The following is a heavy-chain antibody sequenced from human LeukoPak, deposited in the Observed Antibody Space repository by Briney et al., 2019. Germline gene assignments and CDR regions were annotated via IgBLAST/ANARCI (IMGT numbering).Heavy chain of an antibody. CDR1: GGSVSSSH. CDR3: ATDAYSSSWYSLEYWFDP. J-gene: IGHJ5*02. CDR2: IYGGGSS. V-gene: IGHV4-59*02. D-gene: IGHD6-13*01. Sequence: SETLSLTCTVSGGSVSSSHWSWVRQPPGKGLEWIGYIYGGGSSNYNPSLKSRVTISVDTSKNQFSLKLSSVTTADTAVYYCATDAYSSSWYSLEYWFDPWGQGTLVTVSS.